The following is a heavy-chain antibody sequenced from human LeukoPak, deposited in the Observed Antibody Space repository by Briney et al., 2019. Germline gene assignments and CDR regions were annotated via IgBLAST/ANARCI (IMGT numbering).Heavy chain of an antibody. CDR3: ARVYYSNSYDYWYFDL. Sequence: SETLSLTCTVSGGSISNYYWNYIRQPPGKGLEWIGYIYYSGITNYNPSLKSRVTISVDTSKNQFSLKLSSVTAADTAVYYCARVYYSNSYDYWYFDLWGRGTLVTVSS. CDR2: IYYSGIT. J-gene: IGHJ2*01. V-gene: IGHV4-59*01. D-gene: IGHD6-13*01. CDR1: GGSISNYY.